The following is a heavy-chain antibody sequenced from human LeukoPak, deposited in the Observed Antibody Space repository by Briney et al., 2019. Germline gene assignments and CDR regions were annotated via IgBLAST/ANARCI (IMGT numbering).Heavy chain of an antibody. Sequence: GESLKISCKGSGHIFTSYWIGWVRQMPGKGLEWMGIIYPGDSDTRYSPSFQGQVTISADKSISTAYLQWSSLKASDTAMYYCARPGYCSGGSCYYYGMDVWGQGTTVTVSS. CDR3: ARPGYCSGGSCYYYGMDV. CDR2: IYPGDSDT. CDR1: GHIFTSYW. D-gene: IGHD2-15*01. V-gene: IGHV5-51*01. J-gene: IGHJ6*02.